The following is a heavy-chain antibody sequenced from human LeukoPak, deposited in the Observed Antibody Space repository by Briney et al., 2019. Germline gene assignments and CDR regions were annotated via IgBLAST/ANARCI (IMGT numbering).Heavy chain of an antibody. CDR1: GGSISSYY. J-gene: IGHJ4*02. Sequence: PSETLSLTCTVSGGSISSYYWSWLRQPPGKGLEWIGYIYYSGSTNYNPSLKSRVTISVDTSKNQFSLKLSSVTAADTAVYYCASYSSGWYFDYWGQGTLVTVSS. D-gene: IGHD6-19*01. CDR3: ASYSSGWYFDY. V-gene: IGHV4-59*01. CDR2: IYYSGST.